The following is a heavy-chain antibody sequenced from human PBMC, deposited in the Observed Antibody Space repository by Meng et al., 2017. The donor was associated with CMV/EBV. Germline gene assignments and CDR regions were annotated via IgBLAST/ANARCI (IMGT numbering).Heavy chain of an antibody. Sequence: LSLTCAASGFTFSSYEMNWFRQAPGKGLEWVSYISSSGSTIYYADSVKGRFTISRDNAKNSLYLQMNSLRAEDTAVYYCARDNRKGQQLVRAFDIWGQGTMVTVSS. CDR2: ISSSGSTI. D-gene: IGHD6-13*01. CDR1: GFTFSSYE. J-gene: IGHJ3*02. V-gene: IGHV3-48*03. CDR3: ARDNRKGQQLVRAFDI.